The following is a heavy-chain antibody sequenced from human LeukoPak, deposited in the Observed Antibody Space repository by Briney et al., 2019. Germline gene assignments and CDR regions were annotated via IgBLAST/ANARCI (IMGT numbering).Heavy chain of an antibody. J-gene: IGHJ4*02. D-gene: IGHD5-18*01. Sequence: GGSLRLSCAASGFTFGNYDMGWVRQAPGKGLEWVSIISSSDASTHYADSVTGRFTISTDNAKNTLYLQMNSLRAEDTALYYCAKGSGRGSSSALDYWGQGTLVTVSS. CDR3: AKGSGRGSSSALDY. CDR1: GFTFGNYD. CDR2: ISSSDAST. V-gene: IGHV3-23*01.